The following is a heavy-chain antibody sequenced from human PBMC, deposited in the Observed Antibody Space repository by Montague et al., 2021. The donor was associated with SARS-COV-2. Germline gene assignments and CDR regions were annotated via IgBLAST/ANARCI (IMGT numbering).Heavy chain of an antibody. CDR2: IYNSGPT. Sequence: SETLSLTCTVSGDSTSCPNLYWGWIRHPPGQGLDWIGTIYNSGPTYYNPPLKSRLTISIDTTKNQFSLKLSSVTAADTAVYYCARHRHYGDHSLDTWFHPWGQGTLVTVSS. J-gene: IGHJ5*02. V-gene: IGHV4-39*01. CDR1: GDSTSCPNLY. D-gene: IGHD4-17*01. CDR3: ARHRHYGDHSLDTWFHP.